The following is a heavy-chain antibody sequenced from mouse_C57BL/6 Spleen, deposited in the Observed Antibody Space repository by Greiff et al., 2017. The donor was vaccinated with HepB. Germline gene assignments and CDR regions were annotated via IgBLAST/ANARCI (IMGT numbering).Heavy chain of an antibody. CDR2: IRNKANGYTT. V-gene: IGHV7-3*01. CDR1: GFTFTDYY. Sequence: EVQGVESGGGLVQPGGSLSLSCAASGFTFTDYYMSWVRQPPGKALEWLGFIRNKANGYTTEYSASVKGRFTISRDNSQSILYLQMNALRAEDSATYYCARSNLPYDYDEDYAMDYWGQGTSVTVSS. CDR3: ARSNLPYDYDEDYAMDY. D-gene: IGHD2-4*01. J-gene: IGHJ4*01.